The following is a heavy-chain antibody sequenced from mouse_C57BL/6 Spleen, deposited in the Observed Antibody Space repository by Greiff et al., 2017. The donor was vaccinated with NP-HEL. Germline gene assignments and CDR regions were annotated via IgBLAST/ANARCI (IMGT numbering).Heavy chain of an antibody. Sequence: QVQLKQSGAELARPGASVKLSCKASGYTFTSYGISWVKQRTGQGLEWIGEIYPRSGNTYYNEKFKGKATLTADKSSSTAYMELRSLTSEDSAVYFCASGTETGAMDYWGQGTSVTVSS. CDR1: GYTFTSYG. V-gene: IGHV1-81*01. D-gene: IGHD4-1*01. CDR3: ASGTETGAMDY. J-gene: IGHJ4*01. CDR2: IYPRSGNT.